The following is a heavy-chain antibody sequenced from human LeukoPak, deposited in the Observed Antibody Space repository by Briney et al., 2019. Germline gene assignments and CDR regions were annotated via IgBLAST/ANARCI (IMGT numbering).Heavy chain of an antibody. V-gene: IGHV6-1*01. Sequence: SQTLSLTCAISGDSVSSNSAAWNWIRRSPSRGLEWLGRTYYRSKWYNDYAVSVKSRITINPDTSKNQFSLQLNSVTPEDTAVYYCAMASGIAAAGPDAFDIWGQGTMVTVSS. CDR1: GDSVSSNSAA. D-gene: IGHD6-13*01. J-gene: IGHJ3*02. CDR3: AMASGIAAAGPDAFDI. CDR2: TYYRSKWYN.